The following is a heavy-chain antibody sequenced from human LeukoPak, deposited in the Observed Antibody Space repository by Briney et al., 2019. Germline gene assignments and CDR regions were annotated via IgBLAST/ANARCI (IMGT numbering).Heavy chain of an antibody. CDR1: GGTFSNCG. V-gene: IGHV7-4-1*02. CDR2: INTNTGNP. J-gene: IGHJ4*02. Sequence: ASVKVSCKASGGTFSNCGFSWVRQAPGQGLEWMGWINTNTGNPTYAQGFTGRFVFSLDTSVSTAYLQISSLKAEDTAVYYCARGPRLLRYFDWPWGQGTLVTVSS. D-gene: IGHD3-9*01. CDR3: ARGPRLLRYFDWP.